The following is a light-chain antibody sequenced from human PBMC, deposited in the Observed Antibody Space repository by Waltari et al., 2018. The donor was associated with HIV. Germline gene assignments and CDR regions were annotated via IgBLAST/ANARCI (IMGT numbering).Light chain of an antibody. CDR1: TSNLASDS. CDR3: AAWTDIMSGWL. Sequence: TQPPSASGAPGQRVTLTCSAVTSNLASDSIYWYQQVPGTAPKLLIFRGDQRPSGVPDRFSGSKSGASSSLAISGLQSDDEADYYCAAWTDIMSGWLFGGGTKLTVL. CDR2: RGD. V-gene: IGLV1-47*01. J-gene: IGLJ3*02.